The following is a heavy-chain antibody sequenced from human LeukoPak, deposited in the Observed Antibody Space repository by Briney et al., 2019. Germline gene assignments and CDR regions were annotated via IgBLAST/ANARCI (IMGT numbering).Heavy chain of an antibody. CDR2: IYSGGST. CDR1: GFTVSSKY. D-gene: IGHD4-17*01. Sequence: PGGSLRLSCAASGFTVSSKYMSWVRQAPGKGLEWVSVIYSGGSTYYADSVKGRFTISRDNSKNTLYLQMNSLRAEDTAVYYCARESGSVTSEVDFDYWGQGTLVTVSS. J-gene: IGHJ4*02. CDR3: ARESGSVTSEVDFDY. V-gene: IGHV3-66*01.